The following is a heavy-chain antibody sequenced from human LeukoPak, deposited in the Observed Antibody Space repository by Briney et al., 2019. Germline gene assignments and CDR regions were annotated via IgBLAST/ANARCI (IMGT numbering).Heavy chain of an antibody. J-gene: IGHJ4*02. CDR1: GYTFTDYY. D-gene: IGHD2-2*01. Sequence: ASVKVSCKASGYTFTDYYMHWVRQAPGQGLEWMGWINLHSGGTNYARNFQGRVTMTGDTSITTAYMELSRLTSDDSAIYYCAREPPAYRSPDCYALGYWGQGTLVSVFS. CDR3: AREPPAYRSPDCYALGY. CDR2: INLHSGGT. V-gene: IGHV1-2*02.